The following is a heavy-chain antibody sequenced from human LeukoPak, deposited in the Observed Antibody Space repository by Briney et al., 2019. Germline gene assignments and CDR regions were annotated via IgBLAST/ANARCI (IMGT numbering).Heavy chain of an antibody. CDR3: ARDRARTTVVTLGAAFDI. J-gene: IGHJ3*02. Sequence: SAKVSCKASGGTFSSYAISWVRQAPGRGVEWMGGIIPIFGTANYAQKFQGRVTITADESTSTAYMELSSLRSEDTAVYYCARDRARTTVVTLGAAFDIWGQGTMVTVSS. D-gene: IGHD4-23*01. V-gene: IGHV1-69*01. CDR1: GGTFSSYA. CDR2: IIPIFGTA.